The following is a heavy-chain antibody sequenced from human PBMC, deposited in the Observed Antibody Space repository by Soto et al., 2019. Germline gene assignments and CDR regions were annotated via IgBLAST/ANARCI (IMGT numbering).Heavy chain of an antibody. Sequence: QVQLVQSGAEVKKPGSSVKVSCKASGGTFSSYAISWVRQAPGQGLEWMGGIIPIFGTANYAQKFQGRVTITADESTSTAYRELRSLRSEDTAVYYCARGGREANDRDLFDYWGQGTLVTVSS. CDR1: GGTFSSYA. J-gene: IGHJ4*02. V-gene: IGHV1-69*01. CDR3: ARGGREANDRDLFDY. CDR2: IIPIFGTA. D-gene: IGHD3-10*01.